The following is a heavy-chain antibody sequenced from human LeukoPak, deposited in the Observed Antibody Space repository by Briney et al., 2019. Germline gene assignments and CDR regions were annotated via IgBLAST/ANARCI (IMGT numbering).Heavy chain of an antibody. CDR1: GFTFDGYA. D-gene: IGHD6-13*01. J-gene: IGHJ4*02. V-gene: IGHV3-9*01. CDR3: ARLKAAAGSNFDY. CDR2: ISWNSGSI. Sequence: GGSLRLSCAASGFTFDGYAMHWVRQAPGKGLEWVSGISWNSGSIGYADSVKGRFTISRDNAKNSLYLQMNSLRAEDTALYYCARLKAAAGSNFDYWGQGTQVTVSS.